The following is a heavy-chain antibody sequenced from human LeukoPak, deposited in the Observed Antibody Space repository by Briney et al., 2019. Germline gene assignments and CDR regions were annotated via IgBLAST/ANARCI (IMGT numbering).Heavy chain of an antibody. CDR1: GFTFDDYA. V-gene: IGHV3-9*01. CDR3: ARGGYDVIVPAASNYYYMDV. J-gene: IGHJ6*03. D-gene: IGHD2-2*01. CDR2: ISWNSGSI. Sequence: GGSLRLSCAASGFTFDDYAMHWVRQAPGKGLEWVSGISWNSGSIGYADSVKGRFTISRDNAKNSLYLQMNSLRAEDTALYYCARGGYDVIVPAASNYYYMDVWGKGTTVTVSS.